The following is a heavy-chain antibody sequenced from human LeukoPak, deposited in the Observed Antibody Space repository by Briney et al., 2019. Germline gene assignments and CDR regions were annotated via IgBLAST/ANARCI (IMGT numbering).Heavy chain of an antibody. CDR2: ISSSSSYI. CDR1: GFTFSSYS. V-gene: IGHV3-21*01. CDR3: AISQQLDFDY. D-gene: IGHD6-13*01. J-gene: IGHJ4*02. Sequence: GGSLRLSCAASGFTFSSYSMNWVRQAPGKGLEWVSSISSSSSYIYYADSVKGRFTISRGNAKNSLYLQMNSLRAEDTAVYYCAISQQLDFDYWGQGTLVTVSS.